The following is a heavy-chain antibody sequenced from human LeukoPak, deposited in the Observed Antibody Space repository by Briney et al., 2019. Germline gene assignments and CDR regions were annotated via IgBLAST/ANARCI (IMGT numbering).Heavy chain of an antibody. CDR2: IIPIPGIA. V-gene: IGHV1-69*04. J-gene: IGHJ4*02. D-gene: IGHD3-22*01. CDR1: GGTFSSYA. CDR3: ASASSGYLYFDY. Sequence: ASVKVSCKASGGTFSSYAISWVRQAPGQGLEWMGRIIPIPGIANYAQKFQGRVTITADKSTSTAYMELSSLRSEDTAVYYCASASSGYLYFDYWGQGTLVTVSS.